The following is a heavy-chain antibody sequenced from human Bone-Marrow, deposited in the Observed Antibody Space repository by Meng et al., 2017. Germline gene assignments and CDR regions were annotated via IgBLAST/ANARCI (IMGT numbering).Heavy chain of an antibody. V-gene: IGHV4-59*12. Sequence: SETLSLTCTVSGGSISSYYRSWIRQPPGKGLEWIGSIYYSGSTYYNPSLKSRVTISVDTSKNQFSLKLSSVTAADTAVYYCAREICSGLCGSGSYNWFDPWGQGTLVTVSS. CDR2: IYYSGST. J-gene: IGHJ5*02. CDR1: GGSISSYY. D-gene: IGHD3-10*01. CDR3: AREICSGLCGSGSYNWFDP.